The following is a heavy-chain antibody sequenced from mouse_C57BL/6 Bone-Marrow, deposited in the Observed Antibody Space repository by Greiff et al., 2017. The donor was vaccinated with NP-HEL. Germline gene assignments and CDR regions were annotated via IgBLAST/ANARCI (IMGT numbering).Heavy chain of an antibody. V-gene: IGHV1-4*01. J-gene: IGHJ4*01. Sequence: QVHVKQSGAELARPGASVKMSCKASGYTFTSYTMHWVKQRPGQGLEWIGYINPSSGYTKYNQKFKDKATLTADKSSSTAYMQLSSLTSEDSAVYYCARRGDWYDAMDYWGQGTSVTVSS. CDR3: ARRGDWYDAMDY. CDR1: GYTFTSYT. CDR2: INPSSGYT.